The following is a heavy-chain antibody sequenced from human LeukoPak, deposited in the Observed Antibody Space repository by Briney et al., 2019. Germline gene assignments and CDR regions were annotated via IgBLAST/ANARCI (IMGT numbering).Heavy chain of an antibody. V-gene: IGHV4-39*01. Sequence: PSETLSLTCSVSGGSIIRSSYYWTWIRQSPGRGLEWIGNTYYSGSTLYNPSLKSRVTTSVDTSKNQFSLRLTSVTAADTAVYYCARPRGDLWSGYDYWGQGVLVTVSP. CDR1: GGSIIRSSYY. D-gene: IGHD3-3*01. CDR2: TYYSGST. CDR3: ARPRGDLWSGYDY. J-gene: IGHJ4*02.